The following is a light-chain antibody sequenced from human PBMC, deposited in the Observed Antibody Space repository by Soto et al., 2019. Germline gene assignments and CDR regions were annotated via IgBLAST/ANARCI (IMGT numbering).Light chain of an antibody. CDR1: HSVNNY. V-gene: IGKV3-20*01. CDR2: GAS. CDR3: QQYGSSGT. J-gene: IGKJ1*01. Sequence: IVMTQSPATLSVSPGERATLSCRASHSVNNYLAWYQQKPGQAPRLLIYGASNRATGIPDRFSGSGSGTDFTLTISRLEPEDFAVYYCQQYGSSGTFGQGTKVDIK.